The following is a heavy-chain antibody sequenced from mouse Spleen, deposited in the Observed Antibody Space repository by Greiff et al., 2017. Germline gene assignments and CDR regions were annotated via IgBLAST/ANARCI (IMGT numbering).Heavy chain of an antibody. Sequence: QVQLQQSGAELVRPGASVTLSCKASGYTFTDYEIHWVKQTPVHGLEWIGAIDPETGGTAYNQKFKGKAILTADKSSSTAYMELRSLTSEDSAVYYCTRDGNYGFAYWGQGTLVTVSA. CDR1: GYTFTDYE. CDR3: TRDGNYGFAY. V-gene: IGHV1-15*01. D-gene: IGHD2-1*01. J-gene: IGHJ3*01. CDR2: IDPETGGT.